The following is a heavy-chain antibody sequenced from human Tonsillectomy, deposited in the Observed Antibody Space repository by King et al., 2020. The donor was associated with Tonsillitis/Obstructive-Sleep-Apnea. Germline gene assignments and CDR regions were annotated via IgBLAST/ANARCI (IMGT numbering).Heavy chain of an antibody. CDR1: GFTFSSYS. Sequence: VQLVESGGGLVKPGGSLRLSCAASGFTFSSYSMNWVRQAPGKGLEWVSSISSSSSYIYYADSVKGRFTISRDNAKNSLYLQMNSLRAEDTAVYYCAIGESYDFWSGHALDIWGPGTMVTVSS. CDR3: AIGESYDFWSGHALDI. D-gene: IGHD3-3*01. CDR2: ISSSSSYI. V-gene: IGHV3-21*01. J-gene: IGHJ3*02.